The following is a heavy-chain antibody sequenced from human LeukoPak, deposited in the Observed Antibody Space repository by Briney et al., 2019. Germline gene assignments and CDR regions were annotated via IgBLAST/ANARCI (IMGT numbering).Heavy chain of an antibody. CDR3: ARYPGVAVAARVYCYYGMDV. J-gene: IGHJ6*02. Sequence: SETLSLTCTVSGGSISSYYWSWIRQPPGKGLEWIGYIYYSGSTNYNPSLKSRVTISVDTSKNQFSLKLSSVTAADTAVYYCARYPGVAVAARVYCYYGMDVWGQGTTVTVSS. CDR2: IYYSGST. D-gene: IGHD6-19*01. V-gene: IGHV4-59*08. CDR1: GGSISSYY.